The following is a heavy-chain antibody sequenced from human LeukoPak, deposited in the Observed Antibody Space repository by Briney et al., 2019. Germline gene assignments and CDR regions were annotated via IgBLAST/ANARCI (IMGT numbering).Heavy chain of an antibody. Sequence: GGSLRLSCAAPGFTFSSYCMNWARQAPGKGLEWVASINHNGNVNYYVDSVKGRFTISRNNAKNSLYLQMSNLRAEDTAVYFCARGGGVDVWGQGATVTVSS. J-gene: IGHJ6*02. V-gene: IGHV3-7*03. CDR1: GFTFSSYC. CDR3: ARGGGVDV. D-gene: IGHD3-16*01. CDR2: INHNGNVN.